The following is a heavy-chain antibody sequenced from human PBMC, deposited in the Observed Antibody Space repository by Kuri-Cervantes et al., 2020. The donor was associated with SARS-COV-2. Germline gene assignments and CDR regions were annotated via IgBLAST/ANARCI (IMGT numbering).Heavy chain of an antibody. CDR1: GYSIRNGYY. J-gene: IGHJ5*02. CDR3: ARHGIVVVPAAKGDDWFDP. CDR2: IYHSGDT. Sequence: SQTLSLTCAVSGYSIRNGYYWGCIRQPPGKGLEWIGTIYHSGDTYYNPSLKSRVTISVDTSKNQFSLKLSSVTAADTAVYYCARHGIVVVPAAKGDDWFDPWGQGTLVTVSS. V-gene: IGHV4-38-2*01. D-gene: IGHD2-2*01.